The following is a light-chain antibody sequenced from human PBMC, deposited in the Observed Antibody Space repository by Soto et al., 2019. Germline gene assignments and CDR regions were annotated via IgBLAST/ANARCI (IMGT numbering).Light chain of an antibody. V-gene: IGKV3-15*01. CDR2: AES. CDR3: LQLNNWPPCT. CDR1: ESIGHN. J-gene: IGKJ5*01. Sequence: EIVLTQSPATLSVPPGERVTLSCRASESIGHNLAWYQKKPGQAPRLLIYAESTMATGIPARFSGGGTWTHFTLIITILQRVDFAAYYCLQLNNWPPCTFGQGTRLEAK.